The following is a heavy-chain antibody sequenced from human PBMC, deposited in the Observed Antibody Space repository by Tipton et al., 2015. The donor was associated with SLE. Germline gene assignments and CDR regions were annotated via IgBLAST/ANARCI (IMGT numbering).Heavy chain of an antibody. CDR2: IYYSGNT. CDR3: ARVARDGYKSGFDY. Sequence: GLVKPSETLSLTCTVSGGSISSSSNYWGWIRQPPGKALEWIGSIYYSGNTYYNPSLKSRVAISRDTSKNQFSLKLSSVTAADTAVYYCARVARDGYKSGFDYWGQGTLVTVSS. J-gene: IGHJ4*02. D-gene: IGHD5-24*01. CDR1: GGSISSSSNY. V-gene: IGHV4-39*07.